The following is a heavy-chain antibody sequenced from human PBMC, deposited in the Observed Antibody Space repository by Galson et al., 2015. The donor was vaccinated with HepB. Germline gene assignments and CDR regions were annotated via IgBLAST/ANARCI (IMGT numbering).Heavy chain of an antibody. D-gene: IGHD1-14*01. Sequence: SVKVSCKASGYTFTDYGISWVRQAPGQGLEWMGRVSTFSGNTNYAQRLQGRVTMTTDTSSRTAYMELRSLRADDTAVYYCARARTMDVWGKGTTVTVSS. CDR1: GYTFTDYG. J-gene: IGHJ6*04. CDR2: VSTFSGNT. CDR3: ARARTMDV. V-gene: IGHV1-18*01.